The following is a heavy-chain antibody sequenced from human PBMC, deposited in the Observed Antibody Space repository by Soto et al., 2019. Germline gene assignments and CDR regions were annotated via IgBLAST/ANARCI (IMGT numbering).Heavy chain of an antibody. V-gene: IGHV4-34*01. CDR3: ARGRAYYDSSGYPPKKYYFDY. CDR1: GGSFSGYY. Sequence: SETLSLTCAVYGGSFSGYYWSWIRQPPGKGLEWIGEINHSGSTNYNPSLKSRVTISVDTSKNQFSLKLSSVTAADTAVYYCARGRAYYDSSGYPPKKYYFDYWGQGTLVTV. J-gene: IGHJ4*02. CDR2: INHSGST. D-gene: IGHD3-22*01.